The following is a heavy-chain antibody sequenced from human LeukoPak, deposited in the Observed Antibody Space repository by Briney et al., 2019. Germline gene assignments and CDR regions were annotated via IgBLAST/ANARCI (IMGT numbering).Heavy chain of an antibody. D-gene: IGHD6-6*01. CDR2: ISSSSSYI. J-gene: IGHJ4*02. V-gene: IGHV3-21*01. CDR1: GFTFSRYS. CDR3: AREGPRSIVSSSAIDY. Sequence: PGGSLRLSCAASGFTFSRYSVNWVRQAPGKGLEWVSSISSSSSYIYYADSVKGRFTISRDNAKNSLYLQMNSLRAEDTAVYYCAREGPRSIVSSSAIDYWGQGTLVTVSS.